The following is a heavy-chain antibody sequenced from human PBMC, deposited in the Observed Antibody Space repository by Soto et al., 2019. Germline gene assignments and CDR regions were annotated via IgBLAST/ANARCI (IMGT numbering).Heavy chain of an antibody. J-gene: IGHJ3*02. CDR2: IWYDGSNK. D-gene: IGHD3-16*02. CDR1: GFTFSSYG. V-gene: IGHV3-33*01. CDR3: ARSIMITFGGVIADDAFDI. Sequence: PGGSLRLSCAASGFTFSSYGMHWVRQAPGKGLEWVAVIWYDGSNKYYADSVKGRFTISRDNSKNTLYLQMNSLRAEDTAVYYCARSIMITFGGVIADDAFDIWGQGTMVTVSS.